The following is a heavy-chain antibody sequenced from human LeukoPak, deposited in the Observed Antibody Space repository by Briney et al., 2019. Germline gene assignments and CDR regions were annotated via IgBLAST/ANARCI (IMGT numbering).Heavy chain of an antibody. Sequence: GGSLRLSCAASGFTFSSYSMNWVRQAPGKGLEWVSSISSSSSYIYYADSVKGRFTISRDNSKNTLYLQMNSLRAEDTAVYYCAKMGDCSSTSCPPLPYYYYGMDVWGKGTTVTVSS. CDR3: AKMGDCSSTSCPPLPYYYYGMDV. CDR1: GFTFSSYS. CDR2: ISSSSSYI. D-gene: IGHD2-2*01. V-gene: IGHV3-21*04. J-gene: IGHJ6*04.